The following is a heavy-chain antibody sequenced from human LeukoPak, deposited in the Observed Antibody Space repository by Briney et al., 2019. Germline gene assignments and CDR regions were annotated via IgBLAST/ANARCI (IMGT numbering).Heavy chain of an antibody. CDR1: GFTFTTYW. CDR3: AKVGSVAAAGTYHVDY. J-gene: IGHJ4*02. CDR2: IKEDGSEK. Sequence: GGSLRISCTASGFTFTTYWMTWVRQSPGKGLEWVANIKEDGSEKGYADSVKGRFTISRDNAKNSLYLQMNSLRAEDTAVYYYAKVGSVAAAGTYHVDYWGQGTLVTVSS. V-gene: IGHV3-7*03. D-gene: IGHD6-13*01.